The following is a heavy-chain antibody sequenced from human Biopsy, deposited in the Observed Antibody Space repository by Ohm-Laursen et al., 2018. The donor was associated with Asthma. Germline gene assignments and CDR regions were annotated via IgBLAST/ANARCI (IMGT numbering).Heavy chain of an antibody. V-gene: IGHV4-30-2*01. J-gene: IGHJ5*02. CDR3: ARGQGRGIQLWSLDP. D-gene: IGHD5-18*01. CDR2: MYHSGRT. CDR1: GGSVSSGNNS. Sequence: SQTLSLTCAVSGGSVSSGNNSWTWIRQPPGKGLEWIGYMYHSGRTYYNPSLKSRVNISVDKSKNHFSLRLSFVTAADTAVYFCARGQGRGIQLWSLDPWGQGILVTVSS.